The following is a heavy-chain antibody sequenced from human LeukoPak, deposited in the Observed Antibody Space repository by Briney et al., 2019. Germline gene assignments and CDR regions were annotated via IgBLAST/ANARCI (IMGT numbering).Heavy chain of an antibody. CDR3: ARAVGGSGGTGTTKGMDV. Sequence: ASVKVSCKASGYTFTGYHMHWVRQAPGQGLEWMGWINPNSGGTNYAQKFQGRVTMTRDTSISTAYMELSRLRSDDTAVYYCARAVGGSGGTGTTKGMDVWGQGTTVTVSS. CDR1: GYTFTGYH. CDR2: INPNSGGT. V-gene: IGHV1-2*02. J-gene: IGHJ6*02. D-gene: IGHD1-1*01.